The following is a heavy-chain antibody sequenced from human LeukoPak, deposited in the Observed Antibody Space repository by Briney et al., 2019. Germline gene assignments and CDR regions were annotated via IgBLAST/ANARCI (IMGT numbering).Heavy chain of an antibody. CDR1: GLTVNSKY. D-gene: IGHD2-15*01. CDR3: ARRDGSTWPVNAIDI. CDR2: IYSGGST. Sequence: GGSLRLSCAASGLTVNSKYMSWVRQAPGKGLEWVSIIYSGGSTYYADSVKGRFTISRDNSKNTLYLQMNSLRTDDTAVYYCARRDGSTWPVNAIDIWGQGTMVTVSS. V-gene: IGHV3-53*01. J-gene: IGHJ3*02.